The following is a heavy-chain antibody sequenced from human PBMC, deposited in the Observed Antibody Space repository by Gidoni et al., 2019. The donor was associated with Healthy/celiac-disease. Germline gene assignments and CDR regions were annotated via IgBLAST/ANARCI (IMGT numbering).Heavy chain of an antibody. V-gene: IGHV4-59*01. J-gene: IGHJ6*03. D-gene: IGHD1-1*01. CDR3: ARNEVRDYYYYMDV. Sequence: QVQLQESGPGLVKPSETLSLPCTVSGGSISSYYWSWIRQPPGKGLEWFGYIYYSGSTNYNPSLKRRVTISVDTSKNQFSLKLSSVTAADTAVYYCARNEVRDYYYYMDVWGKGTTVTVSS. CDR1: GGSISSYY. CDR2: IYYSGST.